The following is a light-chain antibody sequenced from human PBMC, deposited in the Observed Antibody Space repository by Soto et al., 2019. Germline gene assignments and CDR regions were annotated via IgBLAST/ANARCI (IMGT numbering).Light chain of an antibody. V-gene: IGKV1-39*01. J-gene: IGKJ4*01. Sequence: DIQMTQSPSSLSASVGDRVTITCRSSQSISSYLNWYHYKPGKAPKLLIYAASSLQSGVPSRFSGSGSGPDCSLPISSLQYEDFADDYCQQSYRTPHTFGGGTKGEIK. CDR2: AAS. CDR3: QQSYRTPHT. CDR1: QSISSY.